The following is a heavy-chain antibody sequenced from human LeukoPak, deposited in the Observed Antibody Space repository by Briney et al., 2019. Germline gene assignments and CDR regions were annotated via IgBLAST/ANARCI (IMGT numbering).Heavy chain of an antibody. CDR2: ISYDGSNK. Sequence: PGRSLRLSCAASGFTFSSYAMHWVRQAPGKGLEWVAVISYDGSNKYYADSVKGRFTISRDNSKNTLYLQMNSLRAEDTAVYYCANERVAIFGVVIPTFNYWGQGTLVTVSS. CDR3: ANERVAIFGVVIPTFNY. V-gene: IGHV3-30-3*02. D-gene: IGHD3-3*01. CDR1: GFTFSSYA. J-gene: IGHJ4*02.